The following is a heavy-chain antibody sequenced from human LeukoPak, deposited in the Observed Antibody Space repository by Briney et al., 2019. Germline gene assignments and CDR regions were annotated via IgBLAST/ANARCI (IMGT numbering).Heavy chain of an antibody. CDR2: ISYDGSNK. V-gene: IGHV3-30*03. J-gene: IGHJ3*02. Sequence: GGSLRLSCAASGFTFSSYGMHWVRQAPGKGLEWVAVISYDGSNKYYADSVKGRFTISRDNSKNTLYLQMNSLRAEDTAVYYCASGPDDAFDIWGQGTMVTVSS. CDR1: GFTFSSYG. CDR3: ASGPDDAFDI.